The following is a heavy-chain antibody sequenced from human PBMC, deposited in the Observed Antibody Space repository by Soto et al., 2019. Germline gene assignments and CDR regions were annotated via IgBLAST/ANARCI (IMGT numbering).Heavy chain of an antibody. D-gene: IGHD3-22*01. CDR2: FDPEDGET. V-gene: IGHV1-24*01. J-gene: IGHJ6*02. Sequence: GASVKVSCKVSGYTLTELSMHWVRQAPGKGLEWMGGFDPEDGETIYAQKFQGRVTMTEDTSTDTAYMELSSLRSEDTAVYYCATGPFAEAPGHFVVITTDYYYYGMDVWGQGTTVTVSS. CDR3: ATGPFAEAPGHFVVITTDYYYYGMDV. CDR1: GYTLTELS.